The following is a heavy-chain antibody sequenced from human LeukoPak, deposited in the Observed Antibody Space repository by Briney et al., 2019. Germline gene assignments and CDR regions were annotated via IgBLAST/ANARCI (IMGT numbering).Heavy chain of an antibody. V-gene: IGHV1-2*02. CDR2: INPNSGGT. D-gene: IGHD1-1*01. CDR3: VRGDNWNDDVDWFDP. J-gene: IGHJ5*02. CDR1: GYTFTGYY. Sequence: ASVKVSCKASGYTFTGYYMHRVRQAPGQGLEWMGWINPNSGGTNYAQKFQGRVTMTRDTSISTAYMELSRLRSDDTAVYYCVRGDNWNDDVDWFDPWGQGTLVTVSS.